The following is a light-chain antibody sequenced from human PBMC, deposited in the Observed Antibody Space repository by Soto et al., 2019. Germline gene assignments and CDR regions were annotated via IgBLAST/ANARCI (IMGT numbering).Light chain of an antibody. CDR1: HSVSSSY. V-gene: IGKV3-20*01. CDR3: QQYGSSPPIT. J-gene: IGKJ5*01. Sequence: EIVLTQSPGTLSLSPGERATLSCRASHSVSSSYLAWYQQKPGQAPRLLIYGASSRATGIPDRFSGSGSGADFTLTISRRVAADFSVDYCQQYGSSPPITFGQGTRLEIK. CDR2: GAS.